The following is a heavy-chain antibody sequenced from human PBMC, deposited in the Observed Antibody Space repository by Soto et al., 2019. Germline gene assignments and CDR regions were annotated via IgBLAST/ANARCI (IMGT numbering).Heavy chain of an antibody. CDR2: INAVNGNT. CDR1: GYTFTSYA. Sequence: ASVKVSCKASGYTFTSYAMHWVRQAPGQRLEWMGWINAVNGNTKYSQKFQGRVTITRDTSASTAYMELSSLRSEDTAVYYCARDIVLMVYAMDYWGQGTLVTVSS. CDR3: ARDIVLMVYAMDY. J-gene: IGHJ4*02. D-gene: IGHD2-8*01. V-gene: IGHV1-3*01.